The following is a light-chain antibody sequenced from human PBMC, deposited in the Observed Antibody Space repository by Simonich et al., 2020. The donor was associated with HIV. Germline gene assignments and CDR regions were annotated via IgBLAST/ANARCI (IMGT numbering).Light chain of an antibody. J-gene: IGKJ4*01. Sequence: DIQMTQSPSSVSASVGDRVTITCRARQGISSWLAWYQQKPGKAPKLLIYAASSLQSGVPSRFSGSGSGTDFTLTITSLQAEDVAVYFCQQYYSTPLTFGGGTKVEIK. CDR3: QQYYSTPLT. CDR2: AAS. CDR1: QGISSW. V-gene: IGKV1-12*01.